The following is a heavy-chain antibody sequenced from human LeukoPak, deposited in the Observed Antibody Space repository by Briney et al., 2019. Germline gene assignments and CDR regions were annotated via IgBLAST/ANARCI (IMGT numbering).Heavy chain of an antibody. D-gene: IGHD6-19*01. CDR3: TSMPGIAVAGTFFWFDP. J-gene: IGHJ5*02. V-gene: IGHV3-73*01. Sequence: PGGSLRLSCAASGFTFSGSAMHWVRQASWNGLEWVGRIRSKANSYATAYAASVKGRFTISRDDSKKTAYLQMNSLKTEDTAVYYCTSMPGIAVAGTFFWFDPWGQGTLVTVSS. CDR1: GFTFSGSA. CDR2: IRSKANSYAT.